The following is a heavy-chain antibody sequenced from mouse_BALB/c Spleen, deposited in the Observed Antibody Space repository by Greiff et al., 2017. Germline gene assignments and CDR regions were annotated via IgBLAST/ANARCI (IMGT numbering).Heavy chain of an antibody. J-gene: IGHJ2*01. CDR3: AKNYYGNGGYFDY. Sequence: VQLQQSGPGLVAPSQSLSITCTVSGFSLTDYGVSWVRQPPGKGLEWLGVIWGGGSTYYNSALKSRLSISKDNSKSKVFLKMNSLQTDDTAMYYCAKNYYGNGGYFDYWGQGTTLTVSS. CDR2: IWGGGST. V-gene: IGHV2-6-5*01. CDR1: GFSLTDYG. D-gene: IGHD2-1*01.